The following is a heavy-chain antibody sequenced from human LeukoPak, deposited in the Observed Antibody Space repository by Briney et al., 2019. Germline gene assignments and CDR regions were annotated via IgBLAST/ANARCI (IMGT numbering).Heavy chain of an antibody. V-gene: IGHV4-38-2*02. CDR2: IYHSGST. J-gene: IGHJ5*02. CDR1: GYSISSGYY. D-gene: IGHD3-10*01. CDR3: ARDNAYYGSGRNNWFDP. Sequence: SETLSLTCTVSGYSISSGYYWGWIRQPPGKGLEWIGSIYHSGSTYYNPSLKSRVTISVDTSKNQFSLKLSSVTAADTAVYYCARDNAYYGSGRNNWFDPWGQGTLVSVSS.